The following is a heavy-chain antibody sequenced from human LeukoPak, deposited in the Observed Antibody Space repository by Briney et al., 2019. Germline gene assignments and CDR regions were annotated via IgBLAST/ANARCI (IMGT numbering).Heavy chain of an antibody. CDR3: ARGGCSSTSCYSPYYYYGMDV. Sequence: ASVKVSCKASGYTFTSYGISWVRQAPGQGLEWMGWISAYNGNTNYAQKLQGRVTMTTDTSTSTAYMELRSLRFDDTAVYYCARGGCSSTSCYSPYYYYGMDVWGQGTTVTVSS. CDR2: ISAYNGNT. D-gene: IGHD2-2*02. J-gene: IGHJ6*02. CDR1: GYTFTSYG. V-gene: IGHV1-18*01.